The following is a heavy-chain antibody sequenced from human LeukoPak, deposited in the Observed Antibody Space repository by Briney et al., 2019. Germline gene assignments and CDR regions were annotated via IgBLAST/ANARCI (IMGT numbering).Heavy chain of an antibody. J-gene: IGHJ4*02. V-gene: IGHV1-18*04. CDR1: GYTFTSYG. D-gene: IGHD5-12*01. CDR3: ARVTGYSGYPLGPAAH. CDR2: ISAYNGNT. Sequence: ASVKVSCKASGYTFTSYGISWVRQAPGQGLEWMGWISAYNGNTNYAQKLLGRVTMTTDTSTSTAYMELGSLRSDDTAVYYCARVTGYSGYPLGPAAHWGQGTLVTVSS.